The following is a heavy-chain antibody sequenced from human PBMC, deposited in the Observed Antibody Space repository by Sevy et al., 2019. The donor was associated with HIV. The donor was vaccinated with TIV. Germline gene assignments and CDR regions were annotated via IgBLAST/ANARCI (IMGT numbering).Heavy chain of an antibody. CDR2: LSFGCGKI. V-gene: IGHV3-23*01. D-gene: IGHD2-8*01. J-gene: IGHJ4*02. CDR3: AREECTSPHDY. Sequence: GGSLRLSCAASGFAFYDYSMSWIRQAPGKGLEWVATLSFGCGKINYADSVKGRFTISRDNSKNSFYLQMDNLRVEDTALYYCAREECTSPHDYWGQGTRVTVSS. CDR1: GFAFYDYS.